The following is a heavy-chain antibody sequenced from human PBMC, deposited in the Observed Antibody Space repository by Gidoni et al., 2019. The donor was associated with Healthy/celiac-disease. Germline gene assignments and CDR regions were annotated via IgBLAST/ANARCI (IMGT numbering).Heavy chain of an antibody. J-gene: IGHJ4*02. CDR3: ARVGYSYGRYYFDY. V-gene: IGHV4-34*01. CDR1: AGSFSGYS. Sequence: QVQLQQWGAGLLKPSETLSLPCAVSAGSFSGYSWSSTRQPPGKGLEWIGEINHSGSTNYNPSLKSRVTISVDTSKNQFSLKLSSVTAADTAVYYCARVGYSYGRYYFDYWGQGTLVTVSS. D-gene: IGHD5-18*01. CDR2: INHSGST.